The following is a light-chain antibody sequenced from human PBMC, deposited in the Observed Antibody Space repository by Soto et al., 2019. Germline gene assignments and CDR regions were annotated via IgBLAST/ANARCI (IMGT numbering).Light chain of an antibody. V-gene: IGKV1-9*01. CDR3: QQLNSYPSIT. J-gene: IGKJ5*01. Sequence: DIQLTQSPSFLSASVGDRVTITCRASQAISSSLAWYQQKPGKAPKLLIYAASTLQGGVPSRFSGSGSGTEFTLTISSLQPEDFATYYCQQLNSYPSITFGQGTRLEIK. CDR2: AAS. CDR1: QAISSS.